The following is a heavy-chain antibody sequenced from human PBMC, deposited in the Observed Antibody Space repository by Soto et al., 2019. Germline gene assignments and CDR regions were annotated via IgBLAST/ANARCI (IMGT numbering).Heavy chain of an antibody. J-gene: IGHJ4*02. CDR3: ARSGSYYKYADY. Sequence: QLQLQESGPGLVKPSETLSLTCTVSGGSISSSSYYWGWIRQPPGKGLEWIGSIYYSGSTYYNPSLKSRVTISVDTSKNQFSLKLSSVTAADTAVYYCARSGSYYKYADYWGQGTLVTVSS. CDR1: GGSISSSSYY. V-gene: IGHV4-39*01. D-gene: IGHD3-10*01. CDR2: IYYSGST.